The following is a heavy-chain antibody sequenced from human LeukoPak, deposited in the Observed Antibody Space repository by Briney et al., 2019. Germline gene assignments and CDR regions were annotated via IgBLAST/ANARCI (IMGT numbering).Heavy chain of an antibody. V-gene: IGHV3-48*03. CDR1: GFTFSSYE. Sequence: QPGGSLRLSCAASGFTFSSYEMNWVRQAPGKGLEWVSYISSSGSTTHYADSVKGRFTISRDNAKNSLYLQMNGLRAEDTAVYYCARDNYDSSGYYFDWGQGTLVTVSS. J-gene: IGHJ4*02. CDR3: ARDNYDSSGYYFD. CDR2: ISSSGSTT. D-gene: IGHD3-22*01.